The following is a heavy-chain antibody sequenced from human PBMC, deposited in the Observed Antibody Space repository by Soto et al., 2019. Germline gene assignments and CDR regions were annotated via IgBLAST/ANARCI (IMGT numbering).Heavy chain of an antibody. CDR3: AKSYTSNWYDYFDY. D-gene: IGHD6-13*01. CDR2: IIPIFGTA. Sequence: QVQLVQSGAEVRKPGSSVKVSCKASGGTFSRHAISWVRQAPGQGLEWMGGIIPIFGTANHAQKFQGRDTIIADESTSTVYMELSSLRSEDTALYYCAKSYTSNWYDYFDYWGQGTLVTVSS. J-gene: IGHJ4*02. CDR1: GGTFSRHA. V-gene: IGHV1-69*01.